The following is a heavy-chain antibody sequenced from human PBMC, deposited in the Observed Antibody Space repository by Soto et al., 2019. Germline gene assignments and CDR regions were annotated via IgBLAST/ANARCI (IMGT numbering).Heavy chain of an antibody. CDR2: IYSGGST. J-gene: IGHJ4*02. CDR3: ARGWVSSSGYRNPPPFDY. CDR1: GFTVSSKY. V-gene: IGHV3-53*01. Sequence: GGSLRLSCAASGFTVSSKYMSWVRPAPGEGLEWVSVIYSGGSTYYADSVKGRFTISRDNSKNTLYLQMNSLRAEDTAVYYCARGWVSSSGYRNPPPFDYWGQGTLVTVSS. D-gene: IGHD3-22*01.